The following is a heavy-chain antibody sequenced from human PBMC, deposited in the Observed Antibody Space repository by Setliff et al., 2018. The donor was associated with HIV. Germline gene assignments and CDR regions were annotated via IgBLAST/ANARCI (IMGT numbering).Heavy chain of an antibody. Sequence: ASVKVSCKASGYTFTSYGISWVRQASGQGLEWMGWISAYNGNTDYAQELQGRITLTTDTSTSTAYMELRSLRSDDTAVYYCIALYLGYWGQGALVTVSS. CDR2: ISAYNGNT. V-gene: IGHV1-18*01. CDR3: IALYLGY. J-gene: IGHJ4*02. CDR1: GYTFTSYG. D-gene: IGHD2-15*01.